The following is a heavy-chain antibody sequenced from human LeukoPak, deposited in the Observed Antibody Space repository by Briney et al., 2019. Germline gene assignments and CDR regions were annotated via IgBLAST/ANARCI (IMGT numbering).Heavy chain of an antibody. CDR1: GFTFSSYW. J-gene: IGHJ4*02. V-gene: IGHV3-74*01. CDR3: ARSPGQCSGGSCATGY. Sequence: GGSLRLSCAASGFTFSSYWMHWVRQAPGKGQGWVSRINGDGSSTNYADSVKGRFTISRDNAKNTLYLQMNSLRAEDTAVYYCARSPGQCSGGSCATGYWGQGTLVTVSS. D-gene: IGHD2-15*01. CDR2: INGDGSST.